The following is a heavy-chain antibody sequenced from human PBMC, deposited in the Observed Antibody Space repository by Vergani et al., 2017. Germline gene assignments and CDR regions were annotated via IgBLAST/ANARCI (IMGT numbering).Heavy chain of an antibody. CDR3: ARLPLAENYYGMDV. Sequence: EVQLVESGGGLVQPGGSLRLSCAASGFTFSSYSMNWVRQAPGKGLEWVSYISSSSSTIYYADSVKGRFTISRDNAKNSLYLQMNSLRAEDTAVYYCARLPLAENYYGMDVWGQGTTVTVSS. CDR1: GFTFSSYS. D-gene: IGHD1-1*01. J-gene: IGHJ6*02. CDR2: ISSSSSTI. V-gene: IGHV3-48*01.